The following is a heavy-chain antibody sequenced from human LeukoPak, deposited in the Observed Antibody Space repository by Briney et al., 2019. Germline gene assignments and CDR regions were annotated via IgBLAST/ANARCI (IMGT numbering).Heavy chain of an antibody. Sequence: SETLSLTCTVSGGSISSGYYYWGWIRQPPGKGLEWIGSVFYSGSTSYNPSFKSRITMSVDTSKNQFSLRLSSVTAADTAVYYCARNSSTIVTRPDPHYYYNYMDVWGKGTTVTVSS. CDR3: ARNSSTIVTRPDPHYYYNYMDV. CDR1: GGSISSGYYY. J-gene: IGHJ6*03. V-gene: IGHV4-39*01. D-gene: IGHD4-11*01. CDR2: VFYSGST.